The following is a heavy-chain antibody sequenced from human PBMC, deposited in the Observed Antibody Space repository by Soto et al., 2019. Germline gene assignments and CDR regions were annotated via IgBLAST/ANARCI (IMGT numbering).Heavy chain of an antibody. Sequence: ASVKVSCKASGYTFTGYYMHWVRQAPGQGLEWMGWINPNTGVTKYAQKFQGRVTMTRDTSISTAYMDLTSLTPEDTAVYYCARDRAMATMTFDSWGPGSLVTVSS. CDR1: GYTFTGYY. J-gene: IGHJ4*01. D-gene: IGHD5-12*01. V-gene: IGHV1-2*02. CDR3: ARDRAMATMTFDS. CDR2: INPNTGVT.